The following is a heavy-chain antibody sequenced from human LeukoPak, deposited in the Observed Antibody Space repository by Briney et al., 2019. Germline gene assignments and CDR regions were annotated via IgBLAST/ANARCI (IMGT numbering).Heavy chain of an antibody. J-gene: IGHJ4*02. CDR2: INPSGGST. V-gene: IGHV1-46*01. Sequence: ASVKVSCKTSGYTFSDYTINWVRQAPGQGLEWMGIINPSGGSTSYAQKFQGRVTMTRDMSTSTVYMELSSLRSEDTAVYYCARDRILYYYDSSGYLFDYWGQGTLVTVSS. CDR1: GYTFSDYT. D-gene: IGHD3-22*01. CDR3: ARDRILYYYDSSGYLFDY.